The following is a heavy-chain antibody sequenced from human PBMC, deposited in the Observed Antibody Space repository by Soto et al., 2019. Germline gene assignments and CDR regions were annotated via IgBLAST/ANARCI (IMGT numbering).Heavy chain of an antibody. Sequence: EVHLLESGGGLVQPGGSLRLSCAVSGFTFSSYAMTWLRQTPGKGLEWVSSIAVNADTIHYADSVKGRFTISRDNCKSTLFLQMNSLRAEDTAVYHCARVGRSDSWDMWFDSWGQGTRVTVSS. CDR3: ARVGRSDSWDMWFDS. D-gene: IGHD2-21*02. CDR1: GFTFSSYA. J-gene: IGHJ5*01. CDR2: IAVNADTI. V-gene: IGHV3-23*01.